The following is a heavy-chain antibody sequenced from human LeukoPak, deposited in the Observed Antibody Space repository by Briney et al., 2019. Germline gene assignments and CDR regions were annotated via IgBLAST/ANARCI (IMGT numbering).Heavy chain of an antibody. Sequence: WASVSVSCRASGYTFTSYDINWVRQAPGQGLEERGWINTNTGNPTYAQGFTGRFVFSLDTSVSTAYLQISSLKAEDTAVYYCARDGPLRGGNGNDAFDIWGQGTMVTVSS. V-gene: IGHV7-4-1*02. CDR3: ARDGPLRGGNGNDAFDI. J-gene: IGHJ3*02. CDR1: GYTFTSYD. D-gene: IGHD2-15*01. CDR2: INTNTGNP.